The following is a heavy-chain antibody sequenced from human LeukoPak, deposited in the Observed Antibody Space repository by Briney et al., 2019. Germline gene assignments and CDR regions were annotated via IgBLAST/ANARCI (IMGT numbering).Heavy chain of an antibody. J-gene: IGHJ4*02. Sequence: GGSLRLSCAASGFTFDDYGMSWVRQAPGKGLEWVSRINTDGGDTIYADSVKGRFTISRDNAKNTLFLQMNSLRAEDTAVYYCARDEKIVGASGQDYWGQGTLVTVSS. V-gene: IGHV3-74*01. CDR1: GFTFDDYG. CDR2: INTDGGDT. D-gene: IGHD1-26*01. CDR3: ARDEKIVGASGQDY.